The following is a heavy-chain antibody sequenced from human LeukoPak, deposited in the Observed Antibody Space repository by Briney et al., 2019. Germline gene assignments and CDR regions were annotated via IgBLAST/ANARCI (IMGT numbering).Heavy chain of an antibody. V-gene: IGHV3-30-3*01. CDR3: EGSGHTDFDY. D-gene: IGHD2-15*01. CDR1: GFTFSSYA. Sequence: GRSLRLSCAASGFTFSSYAMHWVRQAPGKGLEGVAVISYDGSNKYYADCVKGRFTISRDNCKNTLYLQMNSLRAEDTAVYYCEGSGHTDFDYWGQGTLVTVSS. J-gene: IGHJ4*02. CDR2: ISYDGSNK.